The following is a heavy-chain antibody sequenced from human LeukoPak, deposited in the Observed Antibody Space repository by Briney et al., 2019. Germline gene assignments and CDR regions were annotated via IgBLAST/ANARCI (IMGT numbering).Heavy chain of an antibody. D-gene: IGHD6-19*01. V-gene: IGHV3-23*01. CDR3: AKSSSGWYHPSDY. J-gene: IGHJ4*02. Sequence: GGSLRLPCAASGFTFSSYAMSWVRQAPGKGLEWVSAISGSGGSTYYADSVKGRFTISRDNSKNTLYLQMNSLRAEDTAVYYCAKSSSGWYHPSDYWGQGTLVTVSS. CDR2: ISGSGGST. CDR1: GFTFSSYA.